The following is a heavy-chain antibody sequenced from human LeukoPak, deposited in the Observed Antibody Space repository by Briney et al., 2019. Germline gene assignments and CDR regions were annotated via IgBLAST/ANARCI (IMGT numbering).Heavy chain of an antibody. Sequence: GGSLTLSCAPSGFTLSNAWMSSVPQAPGQGLAWVSALSGSGGDTDYADPVKGRFTISRDNSKNTLYLQMNSLRAEDTAVYYCARSTPNTIFGVVYYYMDVWGKGTTVTVSS. J-gene: IGHJ6*03. CDR1: GFTLSNAW. D-gene: IGHD3-3*01. CDR3: ARSTPNTIFGVVYYYMDV. CDR2: LSGSGGDT. V-gene: IGHV3-23*01.